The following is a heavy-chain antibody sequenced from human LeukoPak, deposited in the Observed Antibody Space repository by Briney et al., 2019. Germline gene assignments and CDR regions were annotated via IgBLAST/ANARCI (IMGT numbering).Heavy chain of an antibody. CDR2: IYYSGNT. J-gene: IGHJ4*02. V-gene: IGHV4-39*01. CDR1: GVSISSSNSY. Sequence: SETLSLTCTVSGVSISSSNSYWGWIRRPPGKGLEWIGSIYYSGNTYYNASLKSQVSISVDTSKNQFSLRLTSVTAADTAVYYCARQTGSGLFILPGGQGTLVTVSS. D-gene: IGHD3/OR15-3a*01. CDR3: ARQTGSGLFILP.